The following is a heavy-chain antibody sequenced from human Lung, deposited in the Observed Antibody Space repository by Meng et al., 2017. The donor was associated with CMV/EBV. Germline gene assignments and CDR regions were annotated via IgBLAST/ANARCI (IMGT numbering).Heavy chain of an antibody. CDR2: IYNVGNT. J-gene: IGHJ3*02. Sequence: GGSLRLSXVASGFTVSSHYMSWVRQAPGQGLEWVSVIYNVGNTYYADSVKGRFTVSRDNSKNTLYLQMNTLRPEDTAVYYCANGHCSGAICSGAFDIWGQGTRVTVSS. CDR3: ANGHCSGAICSGAFDI. V-gene: IGHV3-53*01. D-gene: IGHD2-15*01. CDR1: GFTVSSHY.